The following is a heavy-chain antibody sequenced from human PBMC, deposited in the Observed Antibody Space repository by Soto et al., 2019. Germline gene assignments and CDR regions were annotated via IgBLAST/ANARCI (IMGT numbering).Heavy chain of an antibody. Sequence: ASVKVSSKASGGTFSSYTISWVRQAPGQGLEWMGRIIPILGIANYAQKFQGRVTITADKSTSTAYMELSSLRSEDTAVYYCARVLLAGAGPPYYNGMDVWGQGTTVTVSS. V-gene: IGHV1-69*02. CDR3: ARVLLAGAGPPYYNGMDV. J-gene: IGHJ6*02. D-gene: IGHD6-19*01. CDR2: IIPILGIA. CDR1: GGTFSSYT.